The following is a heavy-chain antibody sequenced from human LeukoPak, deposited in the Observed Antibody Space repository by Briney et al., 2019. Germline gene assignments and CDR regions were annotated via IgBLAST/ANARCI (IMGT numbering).Heavy chain of an antibody. Sequence: HGESLKISCKGSGYSFTSYWIGWVRQMPGKGLEWMGIIYPGDSDTRYSPSFQGQVTISADKSISTAYLQWSSLKASDTAMYYCARPLQDYYRAGGSYLFDYWGQGTLVTVSS. CDR2: IYPGDSDT. D-gene: IGHD1-26*01. V-gene: IGHV5-51*01. CDR3: ARPLQDYYRAGGSYLFDY. J-gene: IGHJ4*02. CDR1: GYSFTSYW.